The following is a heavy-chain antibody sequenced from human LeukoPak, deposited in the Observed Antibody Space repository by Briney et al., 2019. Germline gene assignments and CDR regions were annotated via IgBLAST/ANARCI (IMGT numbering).Heavy chain of an antibody. CDR1: GSTFFTGNY. J-gene: IGHJ4*02. CDR2: INTQSGGT. V-gene: IGHV1-2*02. Sequence: ASVKVSCKASGSTFFTGNYFHWVRQAPGQGLEWLGWINTQSGGTHYAQRFQGRVTMTRDTSISTAYMELSRLRPDDTAVYYCASSLLLLLACVYWGQGTLVTVSS. CDR3: ASSLLLLLACVY. D-gene: IGHD2-15*01.